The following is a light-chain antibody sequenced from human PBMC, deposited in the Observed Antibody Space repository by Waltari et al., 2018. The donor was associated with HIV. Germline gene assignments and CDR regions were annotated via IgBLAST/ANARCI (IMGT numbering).Light chain of an antibody. Sequence: QSALTQPRSVSGSPGQSVTIPCTGTSSDVGGYNYVSWYQQHPGKAPKLMIYDVTKRPSGVPDRFSGSKSGNTASLTISGLQAEDEADYYCCSYAGSSYVCGIGTKVTVL. J-gene: IGLJ1*01. CDR2: DVT. CDR1: SSDVGGYNY. CDR3: CSYAGSSYV. V-gene: IGLV2-11*01.